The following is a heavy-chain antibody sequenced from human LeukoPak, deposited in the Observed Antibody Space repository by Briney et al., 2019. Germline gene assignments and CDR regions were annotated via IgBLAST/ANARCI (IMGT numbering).Heavy chain of an antibody. CDR3: AKGVAGGPRWAYYYGMDV. CDR2: ISWNSGSI. D-gene: IGHD6-19*01. Sequence: PGGSLRLSCAASGFTFDDYAMHWVRQAPGKGLEWVSGISWNSGSIGYADSVRGRFTISRDNAKNSLYLQMNSLRAEDTALYYCAKGVAGGPRWAYYYGMDVWGQGTTVTVSS. V-gene: IGHV3-9*01. J-gene: IGHJ6*02. CDR1: GFTFDDYA.